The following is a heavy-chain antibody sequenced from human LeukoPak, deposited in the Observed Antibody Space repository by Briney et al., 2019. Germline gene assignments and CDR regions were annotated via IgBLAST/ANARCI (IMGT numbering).Heavy chain of an antibody. Sequence: GGSLRLSCAASGFAFSSYAMRWVRQAPGKGLEWFSSISGSGDRRDSADSVKGRFTIARDNSKNTLYLEMYSLRAEDTAVYYCAKDRGHCTNGVCHNYYYMDVWGKGTTVTVSS. D-gene: IGHD2-8*01. CDR3: AKDRGHCTNGVCHNYYYMDV. CDR2: ISGSGDRR. V-gene: IGHV3-23*01. J-gene: IGHJ6*03. CDR1: GFAFSSYA.